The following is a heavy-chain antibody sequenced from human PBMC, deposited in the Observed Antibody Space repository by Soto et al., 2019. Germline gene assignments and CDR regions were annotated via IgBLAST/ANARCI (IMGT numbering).Heavy chain of an antibody. D-gene: IGHD2-15*01. CDR1: GGSFSGYY. J-gene: IGHJ4*02. V-gene: IGHV4-34*01. CDR3: ARGRTIGYCSGGSCSQTYYFDY. CDR2: INHSGGT. Sequence: QVQLQQWGAGLLKPSETLSLTCAVYGGSFSGYYWSWIRQPPGKGLEWIGEINHSGGTNYNPSLKSRVTISVDTSKNQCSLQLSSVTAADTAVYYCARGRTIGYCSGGSCSQTYYFDYWGQGTLVTVSS.